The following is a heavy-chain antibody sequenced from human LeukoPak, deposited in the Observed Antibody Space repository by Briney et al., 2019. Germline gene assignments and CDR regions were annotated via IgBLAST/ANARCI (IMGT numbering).Heavy chain of an antibody. CDR3: AKDNLVLLTEIAEYFQH. CDR2: ISGSGGST. V-gene: IGHV3-23*01. D-gene: IGHD1-26*01. J-gene: IGHJ1*01. Sequence: GGSLRLSCAASGFTFSSYAMSWVRQAPGKGLEWVSAISGSGGSTYYADSVKGRFTISRDNSKNTLYLQMNSLRAEDTAVYYCAKDNLVLLTEIAEYFQHWGQGTLVTVSS. CDR1: GFTFSSYA.